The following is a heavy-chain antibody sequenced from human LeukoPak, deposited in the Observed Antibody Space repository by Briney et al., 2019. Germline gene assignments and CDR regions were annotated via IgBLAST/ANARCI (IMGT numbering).Heavy chain of an antibody. D-gene: IGHD3-3*01. CDR1: GFTFSSNY. V-gene: IGHV3-53*01. J-gene: IGHJ4*02. Sequence: PGGSLRLSCAASGFTFSSNYMSWVRQAPGKGLEWVSVIYSGGSTYYADSVKGRFTISRDNSKNTLYLQMNSLRAEDTAVYYCAHFWSGPYYFDYWGQGTLVTVSS. CDR3: AHFWSGPYYFDY. CDR2: IYSGGST.